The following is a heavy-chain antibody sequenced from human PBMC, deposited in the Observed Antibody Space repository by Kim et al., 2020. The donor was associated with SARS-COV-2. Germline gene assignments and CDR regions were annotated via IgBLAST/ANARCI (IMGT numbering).Heavy chain of an antibody. J-gene: IGHJ5*02. D-gene: IGHD3-10*01. CDR3: ARRRRRITMVRGVSEENNWFDP. V-gene: IGHV4-34*01. CDR2: INHSGST. Sequence: SETLSLTCAVYGGSFSGYYWSWIRQPPGKGLEWIGEINHSGSTNYNPSLKSRVTISVDTSKNQFSLKLSSVTAADTAVYYCARRRRRITMVRGVSEENNWFDPWAREPWSPSPQ. CDR1: GGSFSGYY.